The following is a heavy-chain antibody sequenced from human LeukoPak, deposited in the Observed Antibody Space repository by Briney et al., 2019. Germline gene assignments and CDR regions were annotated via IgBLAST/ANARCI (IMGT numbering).Heavy chain of an antibody. Sequence: SQTLSLTCAMSGDSVSSNSVTWNWLRQSPSRGLEWLGRTYYRSKWYNEYATSVRSRIVINPDTSKNQFSLQLNSVTPEDTAVYYCARDSDKGYCSSTSCYPFDYWGQGTLVTVSS. D-gene: IGHD2-2*01. V-gene: IGHV6-1*01. CDR1: GDSVSSNSVT. CDR3: ARDSDKGYCSSTSCYPFDY. CDR2: TYYRSKWYN. J-gene: IGHJ4*02.